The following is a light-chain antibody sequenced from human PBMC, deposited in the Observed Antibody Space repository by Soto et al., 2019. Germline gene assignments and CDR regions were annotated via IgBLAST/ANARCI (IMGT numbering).Light chain of an antibody. CDR1: QSIDTY. CDR3: QQGDTAGSPT. CDR2: SAS. Sequence: DIQMTQSPSSLSASVGDRVTITCRASQSIDTYLYWFQQKPGKAPKLLIYSASSLQSGVPSRFSAIGSGTDFTLTISSLQPEDCATYYCQQGDTAGSPTFGQGTRLEIK. V-gene: IGKV1-39*01. J-gene: IGKJ5*01.